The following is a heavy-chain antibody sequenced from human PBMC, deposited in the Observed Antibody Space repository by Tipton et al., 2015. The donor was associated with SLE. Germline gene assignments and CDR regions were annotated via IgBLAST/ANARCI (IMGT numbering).Heavy chain of an antibody. CDR2: ICCGGST. D-gene: IGHD2-2*01. CDR1: GGSITNYY. Sequence: TLSLTCTVSGGSITNYYWGWVRQPAGEGPEWIGRICCGGSTKYNPSLDSRVSLSVDASKDQFSLKLSSVTAADTAVYYCVVCSPSSCSYFDYWGQGRLVTVSS. V-gene: IGHV4-4*07. J-gene: IGHJ4*02. CDR3: VVCSPSSCSYFDY.